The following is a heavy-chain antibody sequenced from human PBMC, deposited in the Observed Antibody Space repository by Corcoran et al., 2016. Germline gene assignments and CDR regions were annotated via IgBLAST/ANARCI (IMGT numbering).Heavy chain of an antibody. CDR1: GFTFSSYG. J-gene: IGHJ6*02. V-gene: IGHV3-30*18. CDR2: ISYDGSNK. CDR3: AKDTSELEWLLLHYYYYYGMDV. Sequence: QVQLVESGGGVVQPGRSLRLSCAASGFTFSSYGMHWVRQAPGKGLEWVAVISYDGSNKYYGDSVKGRFTISRDNSKNTLYLQMNSLRAEDTAVYYGAKDTSELEWLLLHYYYYYGMDVWGQGTTVTVSS. D-gene: IGHD3-3*01.